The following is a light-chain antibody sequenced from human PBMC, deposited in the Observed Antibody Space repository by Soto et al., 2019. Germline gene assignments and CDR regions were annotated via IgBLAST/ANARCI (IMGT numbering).Light chain of an antibody. CDR2: GAS. CDR3: QQYHNWPPVT. CDR1: QSVSRN. V-gene: IGKV3-15*01. J-gene: IGKJ4*01. Sequence: ETVMTQSPATLSVSRGERATLSCRASQSVSRNLAWYQQKPGQAPRLLIYGASTRATGIPARFSGRGSGTEFSLTISSLKYEDFEVYYCQQYHNWPPVTFGGGTKVEIK.